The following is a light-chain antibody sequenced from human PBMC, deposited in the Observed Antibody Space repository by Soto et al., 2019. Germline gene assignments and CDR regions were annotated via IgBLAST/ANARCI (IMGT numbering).Light chain of an antibody. V-gene: IGKV3-15*01. J-gene: IGKJ1*01. CDR1: QSVDGH. Sequence: ETLRTQSPATLSVSPGERATLSCRASQSVDGHLAWYQQKPGQAPRLLIHGASIRATGIPVRFSGSGSGTEFTLTISSLQSEDFAVYYCQQYDNWPRTFGQGTKVEIK. CDR2: GAS. CDR3: QQYDNWPRT.